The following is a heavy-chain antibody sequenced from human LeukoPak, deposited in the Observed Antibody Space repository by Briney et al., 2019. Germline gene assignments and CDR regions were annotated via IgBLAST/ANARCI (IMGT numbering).Heavy chain of an antibody. V-gene: IGHV4-34*01. CDR1: GGSFSGYY. CDR2: INHSGST. CDR3: ARGSRYYYDSSGRKNWFDP. Sequence: SETLSLTCAVYGGSFSGYYWSWIRQPPGKGLEWIGEINHSGSTNYNPSLKSRVTISVDTSKNQFPLKLSSVTAADTAVYYCARGSRYYYDSSGRKNWFDPWGQGTLVTVSS. D-gene: IGHD3-22*01. J-gene: IGHJ5*02.